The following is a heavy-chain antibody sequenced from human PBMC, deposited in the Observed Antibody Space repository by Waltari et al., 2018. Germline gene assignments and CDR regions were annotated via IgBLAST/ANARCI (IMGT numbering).Heavy chain of an antibody. Sequence: QVQLQQWGAGLLKPSATLSLTCAVYGGSFSASYWSWIRQPPGKGLEWIGEINHRGSTNYNPSLKSRVTISVDTSKNQFSLKLSSVTAADTAVYYCARGGGGMDVWGQGTTVTVSS. J-gene: IGHJ6*02. CDR2: INHRGST. CDR3: ARGGGGMDV. V-gene: IGHV4-34*01. CDR1: GGSFSASY. D-gene: IGHD2-15*01.